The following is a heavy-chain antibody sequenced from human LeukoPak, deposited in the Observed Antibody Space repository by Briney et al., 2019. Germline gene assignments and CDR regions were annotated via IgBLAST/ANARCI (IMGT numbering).Heavy chain of an antibody. CDR2: IYSGGST. D-gene: IGHD6-13*01. CDR1: GFTVSSNY. Sequence: GGSLRLSCAVSGFTVSSNYMSWVRQAPGKGLEWVSVIYSGGSTYYADSVKGRFTISRDNSKNTLYLQMNSLRAEDTAVYYCARVSSSWYVNYYYYYMDVWGKGTTVTISS. J-gene: IGHJ6*03. CDR3: ARVSSSWYVNYYYYYMDV. V-gene: IGHV3-66*01.